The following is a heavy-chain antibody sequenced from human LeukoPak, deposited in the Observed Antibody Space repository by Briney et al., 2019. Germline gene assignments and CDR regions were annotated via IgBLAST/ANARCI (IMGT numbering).Heavy chain of an antibody. V-gene: IGHV3-7*01. CDR3: ARERWSLYSNDYYYYGLDV. J-gene: IGHJ6*02. CDR1: GFIFSNYY. D-gene: IGHD3-3*01. Sequence: GGSLRLSCAASGFIFSNYYMNWVRQAPGKGLEWVAHIKQDGSEKNYVDSVKGRFTISRDNAKNSLYLQMNSLRAEDTAVYYCARERWSLYSNDYYYYGLDVWGQGTTVTVSS. CDR2: IKQDGSEK.